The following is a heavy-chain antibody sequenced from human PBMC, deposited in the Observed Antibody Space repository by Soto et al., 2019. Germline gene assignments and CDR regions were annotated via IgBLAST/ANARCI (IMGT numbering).Heavy chain of an antibody. CDR2: IYYSGST. CDR1: GGSISSYY. D-gene: IGHD4-17*01. CDR3: ARLEGGYDYGDYFDY. Sequence: TLSLTCTVSGGSISSYYWSWIRQPPGKGLEWIGYIYYSGSTNYNPSLKSRVTISVDTSKNQFSLKLSSVTAADTAVYYCARLEGGYDYGDYFDYWGQGTLVTVSS. J-gene: IGHJ4*02. V-gene: IGHV4-59*01.